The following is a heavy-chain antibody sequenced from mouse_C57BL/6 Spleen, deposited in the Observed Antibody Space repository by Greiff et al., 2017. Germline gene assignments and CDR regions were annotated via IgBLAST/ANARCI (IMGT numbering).Heavy chain of an antibody. D-gene: IGHD2-1*01. V-gene: IGHV1-26*01. Sequence: VQLQQSGPELVKPGASVKISCKASGYTFSDYYMNWVKQSHGKSLEWIGDINPNNGGTSYNQKFKGKATLTVDKSSSKAYMELRSLTSEDSSVYYCARSPIYYGNSWFAYWGQGTLVTVSA. CDR1: GYTFSDYY. CDR2: INPNNGGT. J-gene: IGHJ3*01. CDR3: ARSPIYYGNSWFAY.